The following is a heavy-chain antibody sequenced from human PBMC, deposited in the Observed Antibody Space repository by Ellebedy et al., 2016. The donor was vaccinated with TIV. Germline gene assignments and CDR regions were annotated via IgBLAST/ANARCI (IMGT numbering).Heavy chain of an antibody. CDR3: AREIGNPRSFDI. V-gene: IGHV3-48*01. CDR1: GFTFSIYS. J-gene: IGHJ3*02. D-gene: IGHD4-23*01. Sequence: GESLKISCEASGFTFSIYSMNWVRQAPGKGLEWVSYIGGSTSAMLYADSVKGRFTISRDNAESSLYLLMNSLRAEDTAVYYCAREIGNPRSFDIWGQGTMVTVSS. CDR2: IGGSTSAM.